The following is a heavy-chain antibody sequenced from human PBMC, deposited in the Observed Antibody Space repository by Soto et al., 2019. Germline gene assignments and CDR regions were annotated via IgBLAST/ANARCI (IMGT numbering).Heavy chain of an antibody. V-gene: IGHV4-31*03. CDR3: ARRNQITMVRGVIIPYYFDY. D-gene: IGHD3-10*01. J-gene: IGHJ4*02. CDR2: IYYSGST. CDR1: GGSISSGGYY. Sequence: SETLSLTCTVSGGSISSGGYYWSWIRQHPGKGLEWIGYIYYSGSTYYNPSLKSRVTISVDTSKNQFSLKLSSVTAADTAVYYCARRNQITMVRGVIIPYYFDYWGQGTLVTVSS.